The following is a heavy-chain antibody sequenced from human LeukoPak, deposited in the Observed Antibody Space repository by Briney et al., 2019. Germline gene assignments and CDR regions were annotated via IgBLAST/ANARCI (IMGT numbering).Heavy chain of an antibody. J-gene: IGHJ6*02. V-gene: IGHV3-48*03. D-gene: IGHD3-3*01. Sequence: GGSLRLSCAASGFTFSSYEMNWVRQAPGKGLEWVSYISSSGSTIYYADSVKGRFTIPRDNAKNSLYLQMNSLRAEDTAVYYCARVRDYDFWSGYPYYYYGMDVWGQGTTVTVSS. CDR3: ARVRDYDFWSGYPYYYYGMDV. CDR1: GFTFSSYE. CDR2: ISSSGSTI.